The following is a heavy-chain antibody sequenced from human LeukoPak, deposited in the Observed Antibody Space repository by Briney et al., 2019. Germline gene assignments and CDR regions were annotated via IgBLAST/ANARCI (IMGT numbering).Heavy chain of an antibody. D-gene: IGHD6-13*01. V-gene: IGHV3-30*18. J-gene: IGHJ4*02. CDR1: GFTFSSYG. CDR3: AKAGSWYGRAIDY. CDR2: ISYDGSNK. Sequence: GGSLRLSCAASGFTFSSYGMHWVRQAPGKGLEWVAVISYDGSNKYYADSVKGRSTISRDNSKNTLYLQMNSLRAEDTAVYYCAKAGSWYGRAIDYWGQGTLATVSS.